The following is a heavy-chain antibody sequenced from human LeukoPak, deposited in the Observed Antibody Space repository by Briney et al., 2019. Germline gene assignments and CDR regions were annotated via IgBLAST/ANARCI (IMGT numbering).Heavy chain of an antibody. CDR3: ARAPHVYSSGWGIDY. D-gene: IGHD6-19*01. CDR1: GFTFRDYG. Sequence: GGSLRLSCTSSGFTFRDYGMSWVRQAPGKGLEWVSSISSSSSYIYYADSVKGRFTISRDNPKNTLYLQMNSLRAEDTAVYYCARAPHVYSSGWGIDYWGQGTLVTVSS. CDR2: ISSSSSYI. V-gene: IGHV3-21*01. J-gene: IGHJ4*02.